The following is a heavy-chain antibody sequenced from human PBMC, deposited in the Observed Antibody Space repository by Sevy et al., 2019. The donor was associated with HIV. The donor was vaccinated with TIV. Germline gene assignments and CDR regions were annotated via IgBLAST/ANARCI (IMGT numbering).Heavy chain of an antibody. J-gene: IGHJ6*02. D-gene: IGHD2-8*02. CDR1: GFTFTYAW. CDR3: STDPIIVLLVTDGMDV. Sequence: GGSLRLSCAASGFTFTYAWMTWVRQAPGKGLEWVGRIKSKADGGTIDYAAPVKGRFTISRDDSKNTLYLQMNSLKTEDTGVYYCSTDPIIVLLVTDGMDVWAQGTTVTVSS. CDR2: IKSKADGGTI. V-gene: IGHV3-15*01.